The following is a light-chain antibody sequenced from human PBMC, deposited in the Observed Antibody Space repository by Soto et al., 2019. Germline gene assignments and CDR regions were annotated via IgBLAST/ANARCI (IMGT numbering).Light chain of an antibody. J-gene: IGLJ2*01. V-gene: IGLV2-14*01. CDR3: SSYTSSSIV. CDR1: SSDVGGYNY. CDR2: DVS. Sequence: QSVLTQPASVSGSPGQSNTISCTGTSSDVGGYNYVSWYQQHPGKAPKLMIYDVSNRPSGVSNRFSGSKTSNTASLTISRIQAEDEADYYCSSYTSSSIVFGGGTKLTVL.